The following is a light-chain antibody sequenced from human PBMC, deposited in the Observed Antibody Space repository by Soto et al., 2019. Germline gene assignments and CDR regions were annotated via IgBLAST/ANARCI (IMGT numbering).Light chain of an antibody. V-gene: IGKV3-15*01. CDR1: QSLDYN. J-gene: IGKJ1*01. CDR3: QQYGNSRGT. Sequence: EIVMTQSPATLSVSLGERATLSCRAGQSLDYNLAWYQQKPGQAPRLLIYGASARATGVPARFSGSGSETEFTLTISSVQSEDCAVYFCQQYGNSRGTFGQGTKVEIK. CDR2: GAS.